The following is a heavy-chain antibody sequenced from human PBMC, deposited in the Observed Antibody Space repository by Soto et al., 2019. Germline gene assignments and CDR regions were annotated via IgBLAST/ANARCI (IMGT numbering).Heavy chain of an antibody. Sequence: GGSLRLSCAASGFTFSSYSMNWVRQAPGKGLEWVSSISSSSSYIYYADSVKGRFTISRDNAKNSLYLQMNSLRAEDTAVYYCASSSPQWGDAFDIWGQGTMVTVSS. D-gene: IGHD6-6*01. CDR2: ISSSSSYI. J-gene: IGHJ3*02. V-gene: IGHV3-21*01. CDR3: ASSSPQWGDAFDI. CDR1: GFTFSSYS.